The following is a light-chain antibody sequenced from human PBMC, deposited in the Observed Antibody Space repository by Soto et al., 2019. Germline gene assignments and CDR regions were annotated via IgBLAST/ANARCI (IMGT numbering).Light chain of an antibody. J-gene: IGKJ5*01. CDR1: QSISSY. CDR3: QQSYSTLPIT. V-gene: IGKV1-39*01. CDR2: DAS. Sequence: DIQMTQSPSSLSASVGDRVTITCRASQSISSYLNWYQQKPGNAPKLLIYDASSLQSGVPSRFSGSGSGTDFTLTISSLQPEDFATYYCQQSYSTLPITFGQGTRLEIK.